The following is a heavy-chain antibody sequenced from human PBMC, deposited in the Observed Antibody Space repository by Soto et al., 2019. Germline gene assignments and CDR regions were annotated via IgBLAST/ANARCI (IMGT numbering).Heavy chain of an antibody. CDR2: IYYSGST. D-gene: IGHD4-17*01. V-gene: IGHV4-59*01. CDR3: ASFTVTTRSIDY. CDR1: GGSISSYY. J-gene: IGHJ4*02. Sequence: SETLSLTCTVSGGSISSYYWSWIRQPPGKGLEWIGYIYYSGSTNYNPSLKSRVTISVDTSKNQFSLKLSSVTAADTAVYYCASFTVTTRSIDYWGQGTLVTVSS.